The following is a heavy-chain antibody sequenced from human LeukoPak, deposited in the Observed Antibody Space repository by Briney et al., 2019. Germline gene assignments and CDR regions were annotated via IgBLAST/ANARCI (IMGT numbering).Heavy chain of an antibody. D-gene: IGHD3-10*01. CDR1: GGSISSGSYY. V-gene: IGHV4-61*02. Sequence: SQTLSLTCTVSGGSISSGSYYWSWIRQPAGKGLEWIGRIYTSGSANYNPSLKSRVTISVDTSKNQFSLKLSSVTAADTAVYYCARALRGPSYYMDVWGKGTTVTVSS. CDR2: IYTSGSA. J-gene: IGHJ6*03. CDR3: ARALRGPSYYMDV.